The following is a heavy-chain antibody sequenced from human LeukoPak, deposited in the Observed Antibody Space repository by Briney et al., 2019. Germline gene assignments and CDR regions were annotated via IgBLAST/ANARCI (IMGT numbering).Heavy chain of an antibody. V-gene: IGHV3-7*01. CDR2: IKQDGSEK. J-gene: IGHJ6*03. Sequence: PGGSLRLSCAASGFTFSSYWMSWVRQAPGKGLEWVANIKQDGSEKYYVDSVKGRFTISRDNAKNSLYLQMNSLRAEDTAVYYCARMDYRGNKGYYYYMDVWGKGTTVTVSS. CDR3: ARMDYRGNKGYYYYMDV. D-gene: IGHD4-23*01. CDR1: GFTFSSYW.